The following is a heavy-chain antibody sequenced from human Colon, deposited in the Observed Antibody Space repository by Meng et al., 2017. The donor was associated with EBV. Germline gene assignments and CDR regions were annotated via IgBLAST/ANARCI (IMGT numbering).Heavy chain of an antibody. J-gene: IGHJ4*02. V-gene: IGHV4-4*02. Sequence: QVQLNESGPGLVKPSGTLSLICSGSDDSTIRSNWWSWVRQPPGKGLEWIGEILHAGVTNYNPSLKSRVSMSVDRSRIQASLNLNSVTAADTAIYYCARGEHYTWDVWGQGILVTVSS. CDR3: ARGEHYTWDV. CDR2: ILHAGVT. D-gene: IGHD3-16*01. CDR1: DDSTIRSNW.